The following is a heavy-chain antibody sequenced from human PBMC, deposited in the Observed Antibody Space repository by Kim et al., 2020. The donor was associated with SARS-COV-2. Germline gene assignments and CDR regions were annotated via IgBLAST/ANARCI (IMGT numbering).Heavy chain of an antibody. D-gene: IGHD2-15*01. J-gene: IGHJ6*02. CDR3: TREPCSGGSCFGMDV. Sequence: DPVKDRFTTSRDNSKNTVYLQMSSLRAEDTAVYYCTREPCSGGSCFGMDVWGQGTTVTVSS. V-gene: IGHV3-30*07.